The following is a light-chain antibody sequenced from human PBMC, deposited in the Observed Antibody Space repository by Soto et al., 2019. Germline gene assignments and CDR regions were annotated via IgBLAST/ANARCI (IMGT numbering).Light chain of an antibody. J-gene: IGLJ1*01. Sequence: QSALTQSASVSGSPGQSITISCTGTSSDVGPYNLVSWYQQHPGKAPKLIIHEVSERPSGVSNRFSGSKSGNTASLTISGLQTDDEADYYCCSYAGRNTFVFGLGTKLTVL. CDR3: CSYAGRNTFV. CDR2: EVS. V-gene: IGLV2-23*02. CDR1: SSDVGPYNL.